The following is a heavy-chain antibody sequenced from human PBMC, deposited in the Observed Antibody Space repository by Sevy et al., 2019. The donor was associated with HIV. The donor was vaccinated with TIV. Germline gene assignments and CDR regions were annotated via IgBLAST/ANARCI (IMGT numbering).Heavy chain of an antibody. V-gene: IGHV3-74*01. D-gene: IGHD3-22*01. CDR3: ARFRHYYDSSGYYHDAFDI. CDR1: GFTFSSYW. J-gene: IGHJ3*02. CDR2: INSDGSST. Sequence: GGSLRLSCAASGFTFSSYWMHWVRQAPGKGLVWVSRINSDGSSTSYADSVKGRFTISRDNAKNTLYLQMSSLRAEDTAVYYCARFRHYYDSSGYYHDAFDIWGQGTMVTVSS.